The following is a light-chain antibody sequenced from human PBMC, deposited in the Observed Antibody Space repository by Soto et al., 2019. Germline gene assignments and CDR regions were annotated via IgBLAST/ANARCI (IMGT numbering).Light chain of an antibody. V-gene: IGKV2-40*01. CDR2: TLS. Sequence: DIVMTQSPLSLPVTPGEPATISCGSSQSLLDSDDGKIYLYWCLQRPGQSPQLLIYTLSQRASVVPDSVSGSGSGNYFTLKISRVEAEYVGFYYRMERIEFPLTFGQGTKVEMK. CDR3: MERIEFPLT. CDR1: QSLLDSDDGKIY. J-gene: IGKJ1*01.